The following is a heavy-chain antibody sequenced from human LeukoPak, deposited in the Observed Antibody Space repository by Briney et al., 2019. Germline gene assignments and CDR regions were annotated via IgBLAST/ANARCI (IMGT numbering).Heavy chain of an antibody. Sequence: GASVKVSCKASGGTFSSYAISWVRQAPGQGLEWMGGIIPIFGTANYAQKFQGGVTITADESTSTAYMELSSLRSEDTAVYYCAREYYYDSSGYYDYWGQGTLVTVSS. D-gene: IGHD3-22*01. J-gene: IGHJ4*02. CDR2: IIPIFGTA. CDR1: GGTFSSYA. V-gene: IGHV1-69*13. CDR3: AREYYYDSSGYYDY.